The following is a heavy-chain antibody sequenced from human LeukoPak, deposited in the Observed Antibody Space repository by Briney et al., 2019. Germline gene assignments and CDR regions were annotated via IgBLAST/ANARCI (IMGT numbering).Heavy chain of an antibody. CDR3: ARVPAADYYYYYYVDV. J-gene: IGHJ6*03. V-gene: IGHV3-30*04. D-gene: IGHD2-2*01. CDR2: ISYDGSNK. CDR1: GFTFSSYA. Sequence: PGRSLGLSCAASGFTFSSYAIQWVRQAPGKGLEWVSVISYDGSNKYYADSVKGRFTISRDNAKNSLYLQMNSLRAEDTAVYYCARVPAADYYYYYYVDVWGKGTTVTVSS.